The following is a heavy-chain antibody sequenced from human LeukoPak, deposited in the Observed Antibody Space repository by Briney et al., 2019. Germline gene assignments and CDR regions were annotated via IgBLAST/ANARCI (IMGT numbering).Heavy chain of an antibody. CDR1: GGSISSSSYY. CDR2: IYYSGST. Sequence: SETLSLTCTVSGGSISSSSYYRGWIRQPPGKGLEWIGSIYYSGSTYYNPSLKSRVTISVDTSKNQFSLKLSSVTAADTAVYYCARLSIAAERIDPWGQGTLVTVSS. V-gene: IGHV4-39*01. CDR3: ARLSIAAERIDP. D-gene: IGHD6-6*01. J-gene: IGHJ5*02.